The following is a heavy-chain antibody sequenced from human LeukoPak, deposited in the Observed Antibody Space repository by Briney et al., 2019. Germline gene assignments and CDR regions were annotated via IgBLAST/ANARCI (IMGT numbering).Heavy chain of an antibody. CDR1: GYSFTSYW. J-gene: IGHJ6*02. Sequence: GESLNISCKGSGYSFTSYWICWVRQKPGKGLEWMGIIYPGDSDTRYSPSFQGQVTISADKSISTAYLQWSSLKASDTAMYYCARTAGIAAAGTYGMDVWGQGTTVTVSS. CDR3: ARTAGIAAAGTYGMDV. V-gene: IGHV5-51*01. D-gene: IGHD6-13*01. CDR2: IYPGDSDT.